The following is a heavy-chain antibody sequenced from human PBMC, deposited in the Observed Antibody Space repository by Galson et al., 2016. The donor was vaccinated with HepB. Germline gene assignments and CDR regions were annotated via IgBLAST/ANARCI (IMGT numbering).Heavy chain of an antibody. J-gene: IGHJ4*02. Sequence: TVKVSCKASGFTFTSSAVQWVRQAPGQRLEWIGWIVVYSGNTNYAQKFQERVTITRDISTSTAYMELRSLRSEDTAGYYCAAAPEYYGGGGGPHWGQGTLVTVSS. V-gene: IGHV1-58*01. CDR3: AAAPEYYGGGGGPH. D-gene: IGHD3-10*01. CDR2: IVVYSGNT. CDR1: GFTFTSSA.